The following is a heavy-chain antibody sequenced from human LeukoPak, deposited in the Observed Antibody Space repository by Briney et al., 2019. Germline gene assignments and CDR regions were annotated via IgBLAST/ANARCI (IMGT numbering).Heavy chain of an antibody. V-gene: IGHV1-2*02. Sequence: ASVKVSCKASGYAFTDYYIHWVRQAPGHGLEWMGWINPTSGGTNYAQKFQGRVTMTGDTSISTANMDLSRLISDDTAVYYWARELLGAGYGFDYWGQGTLVTVSS. D-gene: IGHD3-16*01. J-gene: IGHJ4*02. CDR1: GYAFTDYY. CDR2: INPTSGGT. CDR3: ARELLGAGYGFDY.